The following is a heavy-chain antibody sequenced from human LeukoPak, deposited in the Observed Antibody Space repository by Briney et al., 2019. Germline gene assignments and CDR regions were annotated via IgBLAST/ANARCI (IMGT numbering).Heavy chain of an antibody. D-gene: IGHD3-16*01. CDR1: GGSISSYY. J-gene: IGHJ5*02. CDR2: IYYSGST. V-gene: IGHV4-59*01. Sequence: SSETLSLTCTVSGGSISSYYWSWIRQPPGKGLEWIGYIYYSGSTNYNPSLKSRVTISVDTSKNQFSLKLSSVTAADTAVYYCARRGTFENWFDPWGQGTLVTVSS. CDR3: ARRGTFENWFDP.